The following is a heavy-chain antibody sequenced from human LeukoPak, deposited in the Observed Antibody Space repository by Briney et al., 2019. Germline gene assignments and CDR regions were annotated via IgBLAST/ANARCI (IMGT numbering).Heavy chain of an antibody. Sequence: ASVKVSCKASGYTFTGYHMHLVRQAPGQGLEWMGRINPNSGDTNYAQKFQGRVTMTRDTSISTAYMELSRLRFDGTAVYYCARDYCSSTSCLFDYWGQGTLVTVSS. J-gene: IGHJ4*02. CDR3: ARDYCSSTSCLFDY. CDR2: INPNSGDT. D-gene: IGHD2-2*01. V-gene: IGHV1-2*06. CDR1: GYTFTGYH.